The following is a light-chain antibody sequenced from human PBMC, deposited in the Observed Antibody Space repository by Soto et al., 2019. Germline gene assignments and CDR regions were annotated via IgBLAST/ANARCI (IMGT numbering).Light chain of an antibody. V-gene: IGKV1-5*03. CDR2: KGS. J-gene: IGKJ2*01. CDR3: QQYDRFPYT. Sequence: DIQMTQSPSTLSDSVGDTVTITCRASPSLSYLLAWYQQKPGQAPKPLIHKGSTLESGVSSRFSGSGSGTEFTLTISSLQPDDFATFYCQQYDRFPYTFGHGTNLEIK. CDR1: PSLSYL.